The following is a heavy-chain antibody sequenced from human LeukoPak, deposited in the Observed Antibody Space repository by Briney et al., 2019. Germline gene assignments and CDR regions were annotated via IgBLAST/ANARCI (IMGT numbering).Heavy chain of an antibody. CDR1: GFTFSDYY. V-gene: IGHV3-11*04. J-gene: IGHJ4*02. D-gene: IGHD1-26*01. Sequence: GGSLRLSCAAAGFTFSDYYMSWIRQAPGKGLEWVSYISSSGSTIYYADSVKGRFTISRDNGESSLYLQMNSLRAEDTAVYYCARAGFSASYLSDWGQGTLVAVSS. CDR3: ARAGFSASYLSD. CDR2: ISSSGSTI.